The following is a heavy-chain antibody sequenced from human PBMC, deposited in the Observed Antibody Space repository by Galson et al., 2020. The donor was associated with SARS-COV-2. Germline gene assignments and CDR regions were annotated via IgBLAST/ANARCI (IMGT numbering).Heavy chain of an antibody. CDR2: IKSKTDGGTT. CDR1: GFTFSNAW. D-gene: IGHD4-17*01. J-gene: IGHJ3*02. Sequence: TGGSLRLSCAASGFTFSNAWMSWVRQAPGKGLEWVGRIKSKTDGGTTDYAAPVKGRFTISRDDSKNTLYLQMNSLKTEDTAVYYCTTDFSEEDYGDYVYAFDIWGQKTMVTVSS. CDR3: TTDFSEEDYGDYVYAFDI. V-gene: IGHV3-15*01.